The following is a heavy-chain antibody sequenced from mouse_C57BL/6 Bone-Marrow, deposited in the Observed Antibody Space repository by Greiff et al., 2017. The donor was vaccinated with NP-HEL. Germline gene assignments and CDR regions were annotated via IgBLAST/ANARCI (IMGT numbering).Heavy chain of an antibody. CDR2: IYPRDGST. Sequence: VMLVESDAELVKPGASVKISCKVSGYTFTDHTIHWMKQRPEQGLEWIGYIYPRDGSTKYNEKFKGKATLTADKSSSTAYMQLNSLTSEDSAVHFCARRHYDGYFWFAYWGQGTLVTVSA. CDR3: ARRHYDGYFWFAY. D-gene: IGHD2-3*01. CDR1: GYTFTDHT. J-gene: IGHJ3*01. V-gene: IGHV1-78*01.